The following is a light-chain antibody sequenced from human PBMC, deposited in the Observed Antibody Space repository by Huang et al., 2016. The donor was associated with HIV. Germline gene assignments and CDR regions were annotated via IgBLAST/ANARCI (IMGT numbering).Light chain of an antibody. J-gene: IGKJ1*01. V-gene: IGKV1-NL1*01. Sequence: DIQMTQSPSSLSASVGDRVTITCRASQAIGNSLAWYQQKPGKAPTVLLYTESKLESGVPSRFSGSGSGTDYTHTIDSLQPEDFATYFCQQYYTNLWTFGQGTKVEI. CDR3: QQYYTNLWT. CDR1: QAIGNS. CDR2: TES.